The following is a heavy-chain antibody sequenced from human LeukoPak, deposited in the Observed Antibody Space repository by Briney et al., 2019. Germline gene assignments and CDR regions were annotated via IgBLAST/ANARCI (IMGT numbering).Heavy chain of an antibody. CDR3: AKGRSGYCSSTRCYAFDF. V-gene: IGHV3-74*01. D-gene: IGHD2-2*01. CDR1: GFSFSSYW. CDR2: IKSDGKT. J-gene: IGHJ4*02. Sequence: GGSLRLSCAASGFSFSSYWMHWVRQAPGKGLVWVSRIKSDGKTNYADSVKGRFTISRDNSKNTLYLQMNSLRAEDTAVYYCAKGRSGYCSSTRCYAFDFWGQGTLVTVSS.